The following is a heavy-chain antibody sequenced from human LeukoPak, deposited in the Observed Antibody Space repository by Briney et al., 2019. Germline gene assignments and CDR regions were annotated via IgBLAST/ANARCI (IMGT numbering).Heavy chain of an antibody. CDR3: ARAGAAAHFWYSDL. CDR1: GFTFSSYG. Sequence: GGSLRLSCAASGFTFSSYGMHWVRQAPGKGLEWVAVISYDGSNKYYADSVKGRFTISRDNSKNTLYLQMNSLRAEDTAVYYCARAGAAAHFWYSDLWGRGTLVTVSS. D-gene: IGHD6-13*01. J-gene: IGHJ2*01. CDR2: ISYDGSNK. V-gene: IGHV3-30*03.